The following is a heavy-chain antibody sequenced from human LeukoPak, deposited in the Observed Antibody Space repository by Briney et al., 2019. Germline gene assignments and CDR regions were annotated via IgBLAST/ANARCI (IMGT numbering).Heavy chain of an antibody. CDR1: GFTFSSYT. J-gene: IGHJ4*02. V-gene: IGHV3-23*01. CDR2: ISGSGGST. CDR3: AKSGTSRITIFGVVPTTSDY. Sequence: GGSLRLSCAASGFTFSSYTMSWVRQAPGKGLEWVSAISGSGGSTYYADSVKGRFTISRDNSKNTLYLQMNSLRAEDTAVYYCAKSGTSRITIFGVVPTTSDYWGQGTLVTVSS. D-gene: IGHD3-3*01.